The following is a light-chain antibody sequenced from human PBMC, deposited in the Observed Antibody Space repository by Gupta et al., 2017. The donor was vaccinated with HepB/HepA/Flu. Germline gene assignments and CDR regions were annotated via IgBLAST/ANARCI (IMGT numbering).Light chain of an antibody. J-gene: IGKJ3*01. V-gene: IGKV3-11*01. CDR3: QQLTNGPPLFT. CDR1: QSVSDY. CDR2: DAS. Sequence: EIVLTQSPATLSLSPGERATLSCRASQSVSDYLAWYQQKPGQAPRLLIYDASNRATCIPARFSGSGYGTDFTLTISSLEPEDFAVYYCQQLTNGPPLFTFGHGTKVDIK.